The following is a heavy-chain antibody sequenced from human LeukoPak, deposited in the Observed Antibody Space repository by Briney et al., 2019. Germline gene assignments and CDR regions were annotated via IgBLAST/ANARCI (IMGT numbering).Heavy chain of an antibody. CDR2: ISGSGSII. CDR1: GFTFSSYD. Sequence: PGGSLRLSCAASGFTFSSYDMSWVRQAPGKGLEWVSAISGSGSIIYYADSVKGRFTISRDNSKNTLYLQMNSLRAEDTAVSYGAKDAMVVVTASGMDDWGQGTMVTVSS. CDR3: AKDAMVVVTASGMDD. D-gene: IGHD2-15*01. V-gene: IGHV3-23*01. J-gene: IGHJ6*02.